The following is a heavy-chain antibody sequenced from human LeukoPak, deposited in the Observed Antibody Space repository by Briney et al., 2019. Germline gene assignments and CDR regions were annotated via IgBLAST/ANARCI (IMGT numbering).Heavy chain of an antibody. J-gene: IGHJ6*02. V-gene: IGHV3-30*18. CDR3: AKLTIFGVVIPSRGGYGMDV. Sequence: PGGSLRLSCAASGFTFSSYGMHWVRQAPGKGLEWVAVISYDGSNKYYADSVKGRFTISRDNSKNTLYLQMNSLRAEDTAVYYCAKLTIFGVVIPSRGGYGMDVWGQGTTVTVSS. CDR2: ISYDGSNK. D-gene: IGHD3-3*01. CDR1: GFTFSSYG.